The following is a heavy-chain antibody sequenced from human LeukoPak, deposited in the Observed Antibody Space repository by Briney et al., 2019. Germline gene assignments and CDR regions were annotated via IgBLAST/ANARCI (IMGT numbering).Heavy chain of an antibody. CDR2: ISSSGSTI. CDR1: GFTFSDYY. CDR3: ARNYDFWSGYQYYFDY. Sequence: GGSLRLSCAAPGFTFSDYYMSWIRQAPGKGLEWVSYISSSGSTIYYADSVKGRFTISRDNAKNSLYLQMNSLRAEDTAVYYCARNYDFWSGYQYYFDYWGQGTLVTVSS. J-gene: IGHJ4*02. V-gene: IGHV3-11*01. D-gene: IGHD3-3*01.